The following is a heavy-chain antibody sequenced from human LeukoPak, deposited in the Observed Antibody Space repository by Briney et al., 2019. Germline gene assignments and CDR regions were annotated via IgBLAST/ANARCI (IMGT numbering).Heavy chain of an antibody. CDR3: ARRIYKILRRTAYGYWYFDL. CDR2: IFYSGST. Sequence: PSETLSLTCTVSGDSISSGSYYWGWIRQPPGKGLEWIGSIFYSGSTFYNPSLKSRVTISVDTSKNQFSLRLTSMTAADTAVYYWARRIYKILRRTAYGYWYFDLWGRGTLVTVSS. D-gene: IGHD3-9*01. V-gene: IGHV4-39*01. J-gene: IGHJ2*01. CDR1: GDSISSGSYY.